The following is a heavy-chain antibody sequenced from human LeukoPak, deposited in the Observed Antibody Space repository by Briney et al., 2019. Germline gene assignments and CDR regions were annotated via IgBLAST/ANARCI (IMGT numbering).Heavy chain of an antibody. J-gene: IGHJ4*02. CDR2: ISGSGGST. D-gene: IGHD6-19*01. CDR3: AKDLSMPTQWLGDY. CDR1: GFTFSSYA. Sequence: PGGSLRLSCAASGFTFSSYAMSWVRQAPGKGLEWVSAISGSGGSTYYADSVKGRFTISRDNSKNTLYLQMNSLRAEDTAVYYCAKDLSMPTQWLGDYWGQGTLVTVSS. V-gene: IGHV3-23*01.